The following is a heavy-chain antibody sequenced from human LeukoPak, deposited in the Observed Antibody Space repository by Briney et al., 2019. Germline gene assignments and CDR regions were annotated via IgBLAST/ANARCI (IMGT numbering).Heavy chain of an antibody. D-gene: IGHD2-2*01. CDR1: GGSFSGYY. Sequence: KPAETLSLTCAVYGGSFSGYYWSWIRQPPGKGLEWIGEINHSGSTNYNPSLKSRVTISVDTSKNQFSLKLSSVTAADTAVYYCAREAVVVPAATRNYYYYYMDVWGKRTTVTLSS. V-gene: IGHV4-34*01. CDR2: INHSGST. CDR3: AREAVVVPAATRNYYYYYMDV. J-gene: IGHJ6*03.